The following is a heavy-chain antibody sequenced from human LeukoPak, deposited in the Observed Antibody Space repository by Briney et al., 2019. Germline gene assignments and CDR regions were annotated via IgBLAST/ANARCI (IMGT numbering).Heavy chain of an antibody. V-gene: IGHV3-74*01. CDR3: ARGLAVAGT. J-gene: IGHJ4*02. CDR1: RFTFSTYW. Sequence: PGGSLRLSCAASRFTFSTYWMHWVRQAPGKGLVWVSRINSDGSSTGYADSVKGRFTISRDNAKNTLYLQMNSLRAEDTALYYCARGLAVAGTWGQGTLVTVSS. CDR2: INSDGSST. D-gene: IGHD6-19*01.